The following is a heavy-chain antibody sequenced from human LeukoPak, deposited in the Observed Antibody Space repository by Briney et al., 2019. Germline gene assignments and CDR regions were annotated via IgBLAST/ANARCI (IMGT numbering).Heavy chain of an antibody. CDR1: GYTFTGYY. CDR3: ARDNYGDYPYYYYGMDV. Sequence: GASVKVSCKASGYTFTGYYMHWVRPAPGQGLEWMGWINPNSGGTNYAQKFQGRVTMTRDTSIGTAYMELSRLRSDDTAVYYCARDNYGDYPYYYYGMDVWGQGTTVTVSS. CDR2: INPNSGGT. V-gene: IGHV1-2*02. J-gene: IGHJ6*02. D-gene: IGHD4-17*01.